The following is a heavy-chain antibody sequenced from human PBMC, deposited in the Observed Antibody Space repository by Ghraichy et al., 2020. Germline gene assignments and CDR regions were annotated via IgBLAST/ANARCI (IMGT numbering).Heavy chain of an antibody. Sequence: SQTLSLTCTVSGGSISSYYWSWIRQPPGKGLEWIGYIYYSGSTNYNPSLKSRVTISVDTSKNQFSLKLSSVTAADTAVYYCARDTYYYGMDVWGQGTTVTVSS. CDR1: GGSISSYY. J-gene: IGHJ6*02. CDR2: IYYSGST. CDR3: ARDTYYYGMDV. V-gene: IGHV4-59*01.